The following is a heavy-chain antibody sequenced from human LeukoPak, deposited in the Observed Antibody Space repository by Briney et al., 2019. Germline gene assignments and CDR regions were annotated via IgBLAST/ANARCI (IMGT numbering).Heavy chain of an antibody. CDR2: MYYTGST. Sequence: SETLSLTCSVSGGSISSDYWSWIRQPPGKGLEWIGYMYYTGSTNYNPSLKSRVTISLATSKTQFSLKLSSVTPADTAVYYCARVSVVYGMDVWGQGTTGTVSS. CDR1: GGSISSDY. J-gene: IGHJ6*02. CDR3: ARVSVVYGMDV. V-gene: IGHV4-59*01.